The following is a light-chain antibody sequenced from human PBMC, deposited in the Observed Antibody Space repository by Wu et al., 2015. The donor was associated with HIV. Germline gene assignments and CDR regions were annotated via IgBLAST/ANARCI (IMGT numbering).Light chain of an antibody. V-gene: IGKV1-5*03. CDR3: QQYHNFPLT. CDR2: KAS. CDR1: QSISDW. J-gene: IGKJ4*01. Sequence: DIQMTQSPSTLSASVGDRVTITCRASQSISDWLAWYQQKPGKAPRLLIYKASSLESGVPSRFSGSGSGTEFTLTISSLQPDDFATYYCQQYHNFPLTFGGGTKMEIK.